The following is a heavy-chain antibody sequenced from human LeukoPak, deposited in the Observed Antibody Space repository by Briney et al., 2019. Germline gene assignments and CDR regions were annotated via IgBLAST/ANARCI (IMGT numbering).Heavy chain of an antibody. V-gene: IGHV4-59*07. CDR2: IYYSGST. Sequence: SDTLSLTCTVSGGSISSYYWSWIRQPPGKGLEWIGYIYYSGSTNYNPSLKSRVTISVDTSKNQFSLKLSSVTAADTAVYYCARGDPGRGWCDPWGQGTLVTVST. CDR1: GGSISSYY. J-gene: IGHJ5*02. CDR3: ARGDPGRGWCDP.